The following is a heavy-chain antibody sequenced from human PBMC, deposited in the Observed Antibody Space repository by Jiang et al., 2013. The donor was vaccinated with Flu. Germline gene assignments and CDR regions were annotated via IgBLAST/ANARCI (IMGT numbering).Heavy chain of an antibody. D-gene: IGHD6-13*01. CDR1: GGSISSSSYY. Sequence: SLTCTVSGGSISSSSYYWGWIRQPPGKGLEWIGSIYYSGSTYYNPSLKSRVTISVDTSKNQFSLKLSSVTAADTAVYYCARRETIAAAGMPHEYWGQGTLVTVSS. CDR2: IYYSGST. CDR3: ARRETIAAAGMPHEY. J-gene: IGHJ4*02. V-gene: IGHV4-39*01.